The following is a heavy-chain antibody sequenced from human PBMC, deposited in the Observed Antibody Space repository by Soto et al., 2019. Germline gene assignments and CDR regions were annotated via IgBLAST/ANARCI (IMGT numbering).Heavy chain of an antibody. V-gene: IGHV1-2*02. J-gene: IGHJ4*02. CDR2: INPKSGGK. CDR1: GYTFTDCY. CDR3: VRDGLVSSAKHYFDY. Sequence: QVQLVQSGAEVKKPGPSVRVSCKASGYTFTDCYVHWVRQAPGQGLEWMGWINPKSGGKNIAQIFKGRVNMTRDMSISTAYMELNSLKSDDTAVYYCVRDGLVSSAKHYFDYWGQGTLVTVSS. D-gene: IGHD6-13*01.